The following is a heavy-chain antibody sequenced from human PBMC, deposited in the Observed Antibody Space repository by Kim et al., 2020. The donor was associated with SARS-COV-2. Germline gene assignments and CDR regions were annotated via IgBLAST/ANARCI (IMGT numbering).Heavy chain of an antibody. CDR2: ISSDAGRT. D-gene: IGHD6-19*01. Sequence: GGSLRLSCAASGFTFTGYSMSWVRQTPVKGLEWVSGISSDAGRTYYADSVKGRFTISRDNSNNMVYLHMNSLRAEDTAMYYCVKDRQCIGCFPMDVWGQGTTVTVSS. CDR3: VKDRQCIGCFPMDV. J-gene: IGHJ6*02. V-gene: IGHV3-23*01. CDR1: GFTFTGYS.